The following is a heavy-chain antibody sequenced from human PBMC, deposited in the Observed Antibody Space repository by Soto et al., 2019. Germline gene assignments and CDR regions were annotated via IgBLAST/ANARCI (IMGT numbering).Heavy chain of an antibody. Sequence: GGSLRLSCAASGFTFSSYAMSWVRQAPGKGLEWVSAISGSGGSTYYADSVKGRFTISRDNSKNTLYLQMNSLRVEATAVYYCAKLTRGLLLWFGDPPGDSPSSKYYYYMDVWGKGTTVTVSS. CDR3: AKLTRGLLLWFGDPPGDSPSSKYYYYMDV. CDR2: ISGSGGST. CDR1: GFTFSSYA. J-gene: IGHJ6*03. V-gene: IGHV3-23*01. D-gene: IGHD3-10*01.